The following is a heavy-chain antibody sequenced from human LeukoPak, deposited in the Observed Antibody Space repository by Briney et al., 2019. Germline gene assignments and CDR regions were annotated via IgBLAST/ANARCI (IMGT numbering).Heavy chain of an antibody. CDR1: EFTFVRYA. V-gene: IGHV3-48*03. CDR2: ISSSGFKI. J-gene: IGHJ6*03. Sequence: GGSLRLSCAASEFTFVRYAMNWVRQAPGKGLEGVSYISSSGFKIDYADSVKGRFTISRDNSKNSLYLQMDSLRVEDTAVYYCMRDPSYGSSWYYYMDVWGKGTTVTVSS. CDR3: MRDPSYGSSWYYYMDV. D-gene: IGHD6-13*01.